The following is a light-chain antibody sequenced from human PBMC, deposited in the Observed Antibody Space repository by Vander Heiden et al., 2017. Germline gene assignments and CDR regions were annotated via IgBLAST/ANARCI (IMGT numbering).Light chain of an antibody. V-gene: IGLV2-23*02. CDR2: EVT. CDR3: CSYAGGNTLV. CDR1: RSNVGSYNL. Sequence: SALTQHASVSGSPGQSITISCTGGRSNVGSYNLVSWYQHHPGRAPRLVIYEVTKRASGVSSRFSGSKSGSAASLTISGLQPEDEGEYHCCSYAGGNTLVFGGGTKLTVL. J-gene: IGLJ3*02.